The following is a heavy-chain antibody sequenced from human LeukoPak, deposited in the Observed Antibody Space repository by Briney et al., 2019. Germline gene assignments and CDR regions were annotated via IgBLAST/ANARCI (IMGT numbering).Heavy chain of an antibody. V-gene: IGHV3-48*02. J-gene: IGHJ4*02. CDR2: ITSSSSTL. D-gene: IGHD2-15*01. CDR1: EFSFSTYS. CDR3: ARGRRETGYASFDY. Sequence: GESLRLSCAASEFSFSTYSMNWVRQAQGKGLEWVSYITSSSSTLYYADSVKGRFTISRDNAKNSLYLQMNSLRDEDTAVYYCARGRRETGYASFDYWGQGTLVTVS.